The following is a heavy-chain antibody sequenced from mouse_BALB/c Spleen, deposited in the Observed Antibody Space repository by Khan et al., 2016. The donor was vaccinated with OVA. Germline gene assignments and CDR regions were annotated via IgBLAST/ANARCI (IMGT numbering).Heavy chain of an antibody. CDR1: GFSLSSSGMG. Sequence: QVTLKESGPGILQPSQTLSLTCSFSGFSLSSSGMGVTWIRQPSGKGLEWLAHIWWDDDKRYNPALKSRLTSSKDTSTNLVFLGIASVDAAATATYCWARIGWLLDYAMDDWGQGTSVTVSS. CDR3: ARIGWLLDYAMDD. J-gene: IGHJ4*01. D-gene: IGHD2-3*01. V-gene: IGHV8-8*01. CDR2: IWWDDDK.